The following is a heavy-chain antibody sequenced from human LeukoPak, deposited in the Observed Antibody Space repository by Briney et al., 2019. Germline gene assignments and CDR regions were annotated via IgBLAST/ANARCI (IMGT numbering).Heavy chain of an antibody. D-gene: IGHD4-17*01. J-gene: IGHJ5*02. CDR1: GFTFSSYA. CDR3: AKRPTMTTVTTPSWRVCGS. CDR2: IGASGAYT. V-gene: IGHV3-23*01. Sequence: PGGSLRLSCAASGFTFSSYAMNWVRQAPGKGLEWVSAIGASGAYTFYADSVKGRFTISRDNSRNTLYLQMNSLRAEDTAVYYCAKRPTMTTVTTPSWRVCGSWGQGTLVTVSS.